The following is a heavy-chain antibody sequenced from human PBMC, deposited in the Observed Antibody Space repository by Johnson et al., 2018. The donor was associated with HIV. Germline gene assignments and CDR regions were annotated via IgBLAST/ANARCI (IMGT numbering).Heavy chain of an antibody. CDR2: ISFDGSHQ. Sequence: QVQLVESGGGVVQPGRSLRLSCAASGFAFSNYGMHWVRQDPGKGLEWVAVISFDGSHQYYADSVKGRFTISRDNSKNTLYLQMNSLRAEDTAVYYCAKDERQMGGWSHAFDIWGQGTMVTVSS. CDR1: GFAFSNYG. J-gene: IGHJ3*02. V-gene: IGHV3-33*03. D-gene: IGHD3-16*01. CDR3: AKDERQMGGWSHAFDI.